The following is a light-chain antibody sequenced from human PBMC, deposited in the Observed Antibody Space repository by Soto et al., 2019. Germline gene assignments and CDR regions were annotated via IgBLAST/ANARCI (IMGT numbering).Light chain of an antibody. V-gene: IGLV2-8*01. CDR1: SSDVGAYNF. CDR3: SSYTISNTYV. J-gene: IGLJ1*01. CDR2: DVS. Sequence: QSALTQPPSASGSPGQSVTISCTGTSSDVGAYNFVSWYQQQPGRAPRRFIYDVSQRPSGVPDRFSGSKSGNTASLTVSGLQAEDEADYYCSSYTISNTYVFGTGTKLTVL.